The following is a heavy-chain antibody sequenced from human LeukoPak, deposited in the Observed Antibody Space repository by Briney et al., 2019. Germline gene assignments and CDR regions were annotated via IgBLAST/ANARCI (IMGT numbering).Heavy chain of an antibody. V-gene: IGHV4-59*01. CDR3: ARGNAN. Sequence: SETLSLTCTVSGGSINSYYWSWIRQPPGKGLEWIGYISYSGNTNYNPSLKSRVTISLDTSKKQFFLKLSSVTAADTAMYYCARGNANWGQGTLVTVSS. J-gene: IGHJ4*02. CDR1: GGSINSYY. CDR2: ISYSGNT.